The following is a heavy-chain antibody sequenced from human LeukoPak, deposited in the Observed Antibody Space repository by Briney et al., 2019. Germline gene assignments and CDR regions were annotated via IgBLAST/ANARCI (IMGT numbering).Heavy chain of an antibody. J-gene: IGHJ4*02. V-gene: IGHV3-30*14. Sequence: PGGSLRLSCAASGFTFSSYVMHWVRQAPGKGLEWVAIISYDGSNEYYADSVKGRFTISRDNSKNTLYLQMNSLRAEDTAVYYCAKDLYCSWWGQGTLVTVSS. CDR2: ISYDGSNE. D-gene: IGHD2-15*01. CDR1: GFTFSSYV. CDR3: AKDLYCSW.